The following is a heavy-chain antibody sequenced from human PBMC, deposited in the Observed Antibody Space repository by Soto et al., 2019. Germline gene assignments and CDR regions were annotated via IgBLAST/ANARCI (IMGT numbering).Heavy chain of an antibody. CDR3: ARDTVYYDFWSGYFYYYGMDV. CDR1: GFTFSDYY. CDR2: ISSSGSTI. D-gene: IGHD3-3*01. V-gene: IGHV3-11*01. J-gene: IGHJ6*02. Sequence: LRLSCAASGFTFSDYYMSWIRQAPGKGLEWVSYISSSGSTIYYADSVKGRFTISRDNAKNSLYLQMNSLRAEDTAVYYCARDTVYYDFWSGYFYYYGMDVCGQGTTVTVSS.